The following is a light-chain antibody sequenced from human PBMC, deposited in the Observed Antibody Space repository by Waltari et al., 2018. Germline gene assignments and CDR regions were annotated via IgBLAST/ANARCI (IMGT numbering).Light chain of an antibody. CDR1: QNVNTY. V-gene: IGKV3-11*01. J-gene: IGKJ2*01. CDR3: QQRSDWPPT. Sequence: EIVLTQSPATLSLSPGERATLSCRDSQNVNTYVAWLQQRPGQAPRLLIYDASNRATGIPPRFSGSGSGTDFTLTISSLDPEDFAVYYCQQRSDWPPTFGQGTKLEIK. CDR2: DAS.